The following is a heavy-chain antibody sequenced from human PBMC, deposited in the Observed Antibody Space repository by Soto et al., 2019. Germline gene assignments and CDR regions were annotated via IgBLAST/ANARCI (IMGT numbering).Heavy chain of an antibody. CDR1: GFTFSSYA. J-gene: IGHJ4*02. CDR2: ISGRGGST. D-gene: IGHD3-3*02. CDR3: AKAADQMHFWSGFLNYFDY. Sequence: GGSLRLSCATSGFTFSSYAMTWVRQAPGKGLEWVSGISGRGGSTDYADSVKGRFTISRDNFKSTLYLQMNSLRAEDSAIYYCAKAADQMHFWSGFLNYFDYWGQGTLVTVSS. V-gene: IGHV3-23*01.